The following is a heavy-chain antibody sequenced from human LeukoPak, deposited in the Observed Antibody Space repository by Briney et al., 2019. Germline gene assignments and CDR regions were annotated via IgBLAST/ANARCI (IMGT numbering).Heavy chain of an antibody. Sequence: PGGSLRLSCAASGFTFSSYAMSWVRQAPGKGLEWVSAISGSGGSTYYADSVKGRFTISRDNSKSTLYLQMNSLRAEDTAVYYCAKDKSGIKDGYNSDYWGQGTLVTVSS. CDR2: ISGSGGST. CDR3: AKDKSGIKDGYNSDY. CDR1: GFTFSSYA. D-gene: IGHD5-24*01. J-gene: IGHJ4*02. V-gene: IGHV3-23*01.